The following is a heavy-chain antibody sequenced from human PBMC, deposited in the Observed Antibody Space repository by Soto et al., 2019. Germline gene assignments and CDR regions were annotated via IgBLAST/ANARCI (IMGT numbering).Heavy chain of an antibody. CDR2: INHSGST. D-gene: IGHD3-9*01. J-gene: IGHJ4*02. CDR3: ARDHRTKLRYFDWLLEYFDY. Sequence: SETLSLTCAVYGGSFSGYYWSWIRQPPGTGLEWIGEINHSGSTNYNPSLKSRVTISVDTSKNQFSLKLSSVTAADTAVYYCARDHRTKLRYFDWLLEYFDYWGQGTLVTVSS. CDR1: GGSFSGYY. V-gene: IGHV4-34*01.